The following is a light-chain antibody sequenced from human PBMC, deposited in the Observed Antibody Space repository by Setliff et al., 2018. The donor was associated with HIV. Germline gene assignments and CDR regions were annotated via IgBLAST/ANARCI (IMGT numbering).Light chain of an antibody. CDR2: DVS. Sequence: SVLTQPASVSGSPGQSITISCTGTSSDVGGYNYVSWYQQHPGKAPKLMIYDVSKRPSGVSNRFSGSKSGNTASLTISGLQAEDEADYYCCSYAGSSTPYVFGTGTKVTV. J-gene: IGLJ1*01. CDR3: CSYAGSSTPYV. V-gene: IGLV2-23*02. CDR1: SSDVGGYNY.